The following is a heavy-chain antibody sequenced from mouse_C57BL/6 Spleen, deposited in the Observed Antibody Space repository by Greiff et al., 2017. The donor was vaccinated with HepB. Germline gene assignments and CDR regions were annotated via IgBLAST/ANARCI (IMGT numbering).Heavy chain of an antibody. CDR3: ARSEAIVTFRYFDV. J-gene: IGHJ1*03. Sequence: QVQLQQPGAELVRPGSSVKLSCKASGYTFTSYWMHWVKQRPIQGLEWIGNIDPSDSETHYNQKFKDKATLTVDKSSSTAYMQLSSLTSEDSAVYYCARSEAIVTFRYFDVWGTVTTVTVSS. CDR1: GYTFTSYW. V-gene: IGHV1-52*01. D-gene: IGHD2-5*01. CDR2: IDPSDSET.